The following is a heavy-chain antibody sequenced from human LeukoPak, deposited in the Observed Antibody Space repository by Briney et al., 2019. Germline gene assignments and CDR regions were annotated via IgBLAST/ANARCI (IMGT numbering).Heavy chain of an antibody. D-gene: IGHD6-19*01. Sequence: GESLKISCKGSGYSFTYYWIGWVRQMPGKGLEWMGIIYPGGSDTRYSPSFQGQVTISADKSISTAYLQWSSLKASDTAMYYCARQLTSGWSPNYGMDVWGQGTTVTVSS. CDR1: GYSFTYYW. J-gene: IGHJ6*02. V-gene: IGHV5-51*01. CDR3: ARQLTSGWSPNYGMDV. CDR2: IYPGGSDT.